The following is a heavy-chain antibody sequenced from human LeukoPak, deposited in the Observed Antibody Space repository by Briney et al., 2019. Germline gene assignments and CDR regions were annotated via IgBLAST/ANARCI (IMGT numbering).Heavy chain of an antibody. J-gene: IGHJ4*02. CDR1: GGTFSRYA. Sequence: SVKVSCKASGGTFSRYAISWVRQAPGQGLEWMGGIIPISGTTNYAQKFQGRVTITADESTSTAYMELSSLRSEDTAMYYCATYCSSANCYIWGYYFDSWGQGTLVTVSS. CDR2: IIPISGTT. D-gene: IGHD2-2*01. CDR3: ATYCSSANCYIWGYYFDS. V-gene: IGHV1-69*13.